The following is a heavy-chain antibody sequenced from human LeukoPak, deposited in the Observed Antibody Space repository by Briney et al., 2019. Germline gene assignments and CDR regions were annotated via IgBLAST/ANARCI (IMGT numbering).Heavy chain of an antibody. CDR3: TRVATVVTPSNEY. J-gene: IGHJ4*02. V-gene: IGHV1-2*06. D-gene: IGHD4-23*01. CDR1: GYTFTNYY. CDR2: INPSSGAT. Sequence: ASVKVSCKASGYTFTNYYIHWARQAPGQGLEWMGRINPSSGATDYPQKFQGRVTMTRDTSISTAYMELSGLTSDDTAFYYCTRVATVVTPSNEYWGQGTLVAVSS.